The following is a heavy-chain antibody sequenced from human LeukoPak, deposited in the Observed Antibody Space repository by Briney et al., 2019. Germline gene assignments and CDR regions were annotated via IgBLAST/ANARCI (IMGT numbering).Heavy chain of an antibody. CDR3: ARAWNPDSDYFDH. Sequence: GASVKVSCKASGYTFTGYYMHLVRQAPGQGLEWMGWINPNSGGTNYAQKFQGRVTMTRDTSISTAYMELSRLRSDDTAVYYCARAWNPDSDYFDHWGQGTLVTVSS. CDR2: INPNSGGT. D-gene: IGHD1-1*01. V-gene: IGHV1-2*02. CDR1: GYTFTGYY. J-gene: IGHJ4*02.